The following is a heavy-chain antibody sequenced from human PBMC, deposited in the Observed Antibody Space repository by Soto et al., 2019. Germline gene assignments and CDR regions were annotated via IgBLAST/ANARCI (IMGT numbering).Heavy chain of an antibody. CDR1: GYTFTNYA. CDR2: ISAGNGNT. J-gene: IGHJ2*01. Sequence: QVQLMQSGAEVKKPGASVKVSCKASGYTFTNYAMHWVRQAPGQRLEWMGWISAGNGNTKYSQKFQGRVTITRDTSASTAYMELSSLRSEDTAVYYCARGGSVYWYFDLWGRGTLVTVSS. CDR3: ARGGSVYWYFDL. V-gene: IGHV1-3*01. D-gene: IGHD1-26*01.